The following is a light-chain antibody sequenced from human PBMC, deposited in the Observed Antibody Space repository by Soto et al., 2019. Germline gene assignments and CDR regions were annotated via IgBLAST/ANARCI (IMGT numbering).Light chain of an antibody. CDR1: SSDVGGYNY. CDR3: SSYTSSSTLYV. V-gene: IGLV2-14*01. J-gene: IGLJ1*01. CDR2: DVS. Sequence: QSLLTQPASVSGSPGQSITISCTGTSSDVGGYNYVSWYQQHPGKAPKLMIYDVSNRPSGVSNRFSGSKSGNTASLTISGLQAEDEAYYYCSSYTSSSTLYVFGTGTKVTVL.